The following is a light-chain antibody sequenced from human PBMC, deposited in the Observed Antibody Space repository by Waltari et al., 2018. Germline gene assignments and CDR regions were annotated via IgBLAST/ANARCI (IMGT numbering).Light chain of an antibody. CDR3: QQYGSSPLYT. V-gene: IGKV3-20*01. Sequence: EIVLTQSTGTLSLSPGERATLSSRASQSVSSSYLAWYQQKPGQAPRLLIYGASSRATGIPDRFSGSGSGTDFTLTISRLEPEDFAVYYCQQYGSSPLYTFGQGTKLEIK. J-gene: IGKJ2*01. CDR2: GAS. CDR1: QSVSSSY.